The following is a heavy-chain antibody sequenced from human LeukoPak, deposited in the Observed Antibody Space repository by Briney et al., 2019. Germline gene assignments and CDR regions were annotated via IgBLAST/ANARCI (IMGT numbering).Heavy chain of an antibody. J-gene: IGHJ6*03. CDR3: ARDRARYYGSGSRWGPYYMDV. V-gene: IGHV3-48*01. CDR2: ISSSSSTI. Sequence: PGGSLRLSCAASGSTFSSYSMNWVRQAPGKGLEWVSYISSSSSTIYYADSVKGRFTISRDNAKNSLYLQMNSLRAEDTAVYYCARDRARYYGSGSRWGPYYMDVWGKGTSVTISS. D-gene: IGHD3-10*01. CDR1: GSTFSSYS.